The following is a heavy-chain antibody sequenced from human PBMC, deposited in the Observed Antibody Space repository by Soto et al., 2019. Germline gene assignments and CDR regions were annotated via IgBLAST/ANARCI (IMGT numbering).Heavy chain of an antibody. Sequence: ASVKVSCKASGYTFTSYGISWVRQAPGQGLEWMGWISAYNGNTNYAQKLQGRVTMTTDTSTSTAYMELRSLRSDDTAVYYCASFRMGSRPLPGYYGMDVWGQGTTVTVSS. D-gene: IGHD6-13*01. CDR1: GYTFTSYG. J-gene: IGHJ6*02. CDR2: ISAYNGNT. CDR3: ASFRMGSRPLPGYYGMDV. V-gene: IGHV1-18*01.